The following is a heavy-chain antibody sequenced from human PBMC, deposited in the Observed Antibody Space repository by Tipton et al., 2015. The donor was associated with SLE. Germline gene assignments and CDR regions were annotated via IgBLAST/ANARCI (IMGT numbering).Heavy chain of an antibody. D-gene: IGHD1-26*01. CDR3: AGHSGSPYYFDF. J-gene: IGHJ4*02. CDR2: IYYTGST. V-gene: IGHV4-59*08. Sequence: TLSLTCKVSGGSISRYYWSRIRQPPGKGLEWIGYIYYTGSTHYNPSLESRVALSVDTSKDQFSLNLASVTAADTAIYYCAGHSGSPYYFDFWGQGTLVTVPS. CDR1: GGSISRYY.